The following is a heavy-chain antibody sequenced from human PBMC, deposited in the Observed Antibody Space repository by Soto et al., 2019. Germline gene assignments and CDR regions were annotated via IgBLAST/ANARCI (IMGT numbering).Heavy chain of an antibody. V-gene: IGHV4-34*01. D-gene: IGHD3-10*01. J-gene: IGHJ6*02. Sequence: PSETLSLTCAVYGGSFSGYYWSWIRQPPGKGLEWIGEINHSGSTNYNPSLKSRVTISVDTSKNQFSLKLSSVTAADTAVFYCARERAYYYGSGSYYNRYYYYYSMDVWGQGTTVTVSS. CDR1: GGSFSGYY. CDR2: INHSGST. CDR3: ARERAYYYGSGSYYNRYYYYYSMDV.